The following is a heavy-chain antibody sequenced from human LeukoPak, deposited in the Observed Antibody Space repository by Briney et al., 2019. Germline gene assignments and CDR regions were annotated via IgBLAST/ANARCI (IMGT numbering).Heavy chain of an antibody. CDR1: GFTFSSYA. CDR3: AREGWFGEFDNWFDP. Sequence: GGSLRLSCAASGFTFSSYAMHWVRQARGKGLEWVAVISYDGSNKYYADSVKGRFTISRDNSKNTLYLQMNSLRAEDTAVYYCAREGWFGEFDNWFDPWGQGTLVTVSS. V-gene: IGHV3-30-3*01. J-gene: IGHJ5*02. CDR2: ISYDGSNK. D-gene: IGHD3-10*01.